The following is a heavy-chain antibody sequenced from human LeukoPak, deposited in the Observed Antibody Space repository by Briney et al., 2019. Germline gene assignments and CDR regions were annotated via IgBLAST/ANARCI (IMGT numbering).Heavy chain of an antibody. D-gene: IGHD2-21*02. CDR1: GYTFTNYH. CDR3: ARTTSMTASGYDY. J-gene: IGHJ4*02. CDR2: INPDTGDK. Sequence: ASVKVSCKASGYTFTNYHINWVRQASGQGLEWMTWINPDTGDKGYARKFQDRVTITTDTSISTAYMELSSLSSEDTAVYFCARTTSMTASGYDYWGQGTLVTVSS. V-gene: IGHV1-8*03.